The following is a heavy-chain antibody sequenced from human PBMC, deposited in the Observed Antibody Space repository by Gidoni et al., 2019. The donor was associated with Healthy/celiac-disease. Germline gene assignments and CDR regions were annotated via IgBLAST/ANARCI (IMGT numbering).Heavy chain of an antibody. CDR3: ARGLWFGESNPDFDY. CDR1: GFTFSSYG. D-gene: IGHD3-10*01. Sequence: QVQLVESGGGVVQPGRSLRLSCAASGFTFSSYGMHWVRQAPGKGLEWVAVIWYDGSNKYYADSVKGRFTISRDNSKNTLYLQMNSLRAEDTAVYYCARGLWFGESNPDFDYWGQGTLVTVSS. V-gene: IGHV3-33*01. J-gene: IGHJ4*02. CDR2: IWYDGSNK.